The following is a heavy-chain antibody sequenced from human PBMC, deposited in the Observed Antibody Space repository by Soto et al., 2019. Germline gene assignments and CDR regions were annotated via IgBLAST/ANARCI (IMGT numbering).Heavy chain of an antibody. CDR3: ATDGVGTVTPGAFDI. J-gene: IGHJ3*02. Sequence: QVQLVQSGAEVKKPGASVKVSCKVSGYTLTELSMHWVRQAPGKGLEWMGGFDPEDGETIYAQKFQGRVTMTEDTSTDTAYRELGSLRSAYTAVYYCATDGVGTVTPGAFDIWGKGTIVTVSS. CDR2: FDPEDGET. D-gene: IGHD4-17*01. CDR1: GYTLTELS. V-gene: IGHV1-24*01.